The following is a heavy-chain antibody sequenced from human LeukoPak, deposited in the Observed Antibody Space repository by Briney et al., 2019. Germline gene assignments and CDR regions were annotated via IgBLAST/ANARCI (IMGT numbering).Heavy chain of an antibody. D-gene: IGHD2-15*01. Sequence: PSETLSLTCAVYGGSFSGYYWSWIRQPPGKGLEWIGEINHSGSTNYNPSLKSRVTISVDTSKNQFSLKLSSVTAADTAVYYCAGGXXSXGSXYSYYYYGMDVWGQGTTVTVSS. CDR2: INHSGST. V-gene: IGHV4-34*01. J-gene: IGHJ6*02. CDR3: AGGXXSXGSXYSYYYYGMDV. CDR1: GGSFSGYY.